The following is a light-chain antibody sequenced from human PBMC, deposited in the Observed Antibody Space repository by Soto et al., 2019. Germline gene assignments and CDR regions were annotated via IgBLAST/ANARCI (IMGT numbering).Light chain of an antibody. CDR3: HQHTQSPGT. J-gene: IGKJ1*01. V-gene: IGKV3-20*01. CDR1: ERLSSVY. CDR2: GAS. Sequence: EIVLTQSPGTLSLSPGERATLSCRASERLSSVYLAWYQQRPGQPPRLLIHGASSRVAGAGSGTDFTLTISRLEPEDFAVYFCHQHTQSPGTFGQGTKVDIK.